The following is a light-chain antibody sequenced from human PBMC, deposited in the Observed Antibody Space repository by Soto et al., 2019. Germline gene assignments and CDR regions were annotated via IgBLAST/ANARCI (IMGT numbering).Light chain of an antibody. CDR1: QSVSSSY. Sequence: EIVLTQSPGTLSLSPGERATLSCRASQSVSSSYLAWYQQKPGQAPRLLIYGASSRATGIPDRFSGSGSGTDFTLTISRLEPEDFAVYYCQQYGSSPTFGGGTKLESK. CDR3: QQYGSSPT. J-gene: IGKJ4*01. V-gene: IGKV3-20*01. CDR2: GAS.